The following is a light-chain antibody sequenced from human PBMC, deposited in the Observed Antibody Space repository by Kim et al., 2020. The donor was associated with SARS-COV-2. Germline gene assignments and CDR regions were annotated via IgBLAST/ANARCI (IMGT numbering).Light chain of an antibody. V-gene: IGLV2-8*01. CDR1: SSDVGGYNY. CDR2: EVS. Sequence: QSVTIACTGTSSDVGGYNYVSWYQQHPSKAPKLMIYEVSKRPSGVPDRFSGSKSGNTASLTVSGLQAEDEADYYCSSYAGSNNLVFGGGTQLTVL. CDR3: SSYAGSNNLV. J-gene: IGLJ2*01.